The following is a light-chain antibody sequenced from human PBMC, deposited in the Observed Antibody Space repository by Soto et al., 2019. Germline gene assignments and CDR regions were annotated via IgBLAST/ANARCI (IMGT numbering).Light chain of an antibody. J-gene: IGKJ4*01. CDR1: QSVTSF. CDR2: DAS. Sequence: EIVLTQSPDTLSLSPGERATLSCRASQSVTSFLAWYPQKPGQSPRFLIYDASKRASDIPARFSGSGSGTNFTLTISSLEPEDFAFYYCQQRINWPLTFGGGTKVEI. CDR3: QQRINWPLT. V-gene: IGKV3-11*01.